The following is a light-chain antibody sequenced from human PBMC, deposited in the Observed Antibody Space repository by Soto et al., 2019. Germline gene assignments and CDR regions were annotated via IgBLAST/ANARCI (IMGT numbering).Light chain of an antibody. CDR2: GAS. CDR3: QHLNGYPIT. CDR1: QSVSSSY. J-gene: IGKJ5*01. Sequence: ESVLTQSPGTLSLSPMEIATLSFRASQSVSSSYVAWYQQKPGQTPRLLVYGASSRATGIPDRFSGSGSGTDFTLTISRLEPEDFATYYCQHLNGYPITFGQGRRLEIK. V-gene: IGKV3-20*01.